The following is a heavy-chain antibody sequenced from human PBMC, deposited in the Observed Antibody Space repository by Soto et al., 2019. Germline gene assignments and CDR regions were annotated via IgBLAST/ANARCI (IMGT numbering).Heavy chain of an antibody. Sequence: QVELQESGPGLVKPSQTLSLTCTVSGGSISSGGYYWSWIRHHPGKGLEWIGYIYDGGSTYYNPSLKSRVTISVDTSKNQFSLKLSSVTAADRAVYYCASQATGWYPDYWGQGTLVTVSS. CDR2: IYDGGST. J-gene: IGHJ4*02. CDR3: ASQATGWYPDY. V-gene: IGHV4-31*03. D-gene: IGHD6-19*01. CDR1: GGSISSGGYY.